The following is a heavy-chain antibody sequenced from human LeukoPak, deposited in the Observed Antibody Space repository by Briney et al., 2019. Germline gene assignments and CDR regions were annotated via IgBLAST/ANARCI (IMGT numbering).Heavy chain of an antibody. CDR2: ILAGGAT. V-gene: IGHV3-23*01. J-gene: IGHJ4*01. CDR3: TKDREPDNGWDLDY. D-gene: IGHD6-19*01. CDR1: GFTFDDYG. Sequence: PGGSLRLSCAASGFTFDDYGMSWVRQAPGKGLEWVSAILAGGATYYADPVKGRFTISRDSSTNTLYLQMNSLRVDDTAIYYCTKDREPDNGWDLDYWGQGTLLIVSS.